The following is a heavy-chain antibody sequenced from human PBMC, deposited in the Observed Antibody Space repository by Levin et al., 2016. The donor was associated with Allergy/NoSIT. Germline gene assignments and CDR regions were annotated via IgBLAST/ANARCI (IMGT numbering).Heavy chain of an antibody. CDR1: GFTFSNNA. Sequence: GGSLRLSCAASGFTFSNNAMHWVRQAPGKRLEYLSVISGDGSSAYYTDSVRGRFTISRDNSKNTLYLQVGSLRAEDMAVYYCARENLGLFDYWGQGTLVTVSS. J-gene: IGHJ4*02. CDR3: ARENLGLFDY. V-gene: IGHV3-64*02. CDR2: ISGDGSSA.